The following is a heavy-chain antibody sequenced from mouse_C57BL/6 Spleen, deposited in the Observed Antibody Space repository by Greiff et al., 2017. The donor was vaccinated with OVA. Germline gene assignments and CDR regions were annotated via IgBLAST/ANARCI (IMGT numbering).Heavy chain of an antibody. D-gene: IGHD2-1*01. CDR3: ARIYYGNYVSSYAMDY. V-gene: IGHV1-18*01. Sequence: EVQLQQSGPELVKPGASVKIPCKASGYTFTDYNMDWVKQSHGKSLEWIGDINPNNGGTIYNQKFKGKATLTVDKSSSTAYMELRSLTSEDTAVYYCARIYYGNYVSSYAMDYWGQGTSVTVSS. CDR2: INPNNGGT. CDR1: GYTFTDYN. J-gene: IGHJ4*01.